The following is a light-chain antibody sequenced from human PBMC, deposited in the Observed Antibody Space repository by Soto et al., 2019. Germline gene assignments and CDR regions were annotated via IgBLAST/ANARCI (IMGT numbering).Light chain of an antibody. Sequence: QTVVTQEPSLTVSPGGTVTLTCASSTGAVTSGYYPNWFQQKPGQAPRAVIYSITNKHSWTPARFSGPLLGGKAALTLSGVQSEDEAEYYCLLHYGDAWVFGGGTKVTVL. CDR3: LLHYGDAWV. CDR1: TGAVTSGYY. J-gene: IGLJ3*02. CDR2: SIT. V-gene: IGLV7-43*01.